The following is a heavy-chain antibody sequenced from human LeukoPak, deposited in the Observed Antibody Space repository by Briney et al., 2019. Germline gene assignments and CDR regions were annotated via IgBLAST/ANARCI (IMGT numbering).Heavy chain of an antibody. Sequence: SETLSLTCTVSGGSIRNSNYFWGWIRQPPGKGLEWIGSIYYSGSTYYNPSLKSRVTISIDTSKNQFSLNLNSVTAADTAVYYCARGANFGDSGLDAFDVWGQGTMVTVSS. CDR1: GGSIRNSNYF. D-gene: IGHD4-17*01. CDR2: IYYSGST. J-gene: IGHJ3*01. V-gene: IGHV4-39*07. CDR3: ARGANFGDSGLDAFDV.